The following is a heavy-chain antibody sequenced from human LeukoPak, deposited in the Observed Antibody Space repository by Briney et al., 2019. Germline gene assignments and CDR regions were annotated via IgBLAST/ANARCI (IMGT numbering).Heavy chain of an antibody. D-gene: IGHD6-25*01. CDR1: GFSFDDYS. J-gene: IGHJ4*02. CDR3: SKARGGGRVLFDY. Sequence: PGGSLRLSCAASGFSFDDYSMHWVRQAPGKGLEWVSLITWDGGSTYYADSVKGRFTISRDNSKNSLYLQMHSLRAEDSALYYCSKARGGGRVLFDYWGQGTLVTVSS. V-gene: IGHV3-43D*03. CDR2: ITWDGGST.